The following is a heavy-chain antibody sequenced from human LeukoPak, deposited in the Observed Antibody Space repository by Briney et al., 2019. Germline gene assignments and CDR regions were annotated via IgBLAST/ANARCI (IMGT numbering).Heavy chain of an antibody. V-gene: IGHV3-7*01. Sequence: GGSLRLSCAASGFNFDNFWMSWVRQAPGKGLEWVANIREDGGKQNYVDSVKGRFTISRDNAKSSVYLQLNSLGADDTAIYYCAKDIPGGGDDYWGQGTLVTVSS. CDR3: AKDIPGGGDDY. CDR2: IREDGGKQ. J-gene: IGHJ4*02. CDR1: GFNFDNFW. D-gene: IGHD2-21*02.